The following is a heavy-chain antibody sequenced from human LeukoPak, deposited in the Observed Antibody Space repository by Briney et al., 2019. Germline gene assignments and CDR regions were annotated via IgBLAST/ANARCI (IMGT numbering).Heavy chain of an antibody. D-gene: IGHD2-15*01. V-gene: IGHV3-11*01. CDR3: ARGGYCSDSPCHVLAALWG. J-gene: IGHJ4*02. CDR1: GFTFSDYY. Sequence: GGSLTLYCAASGFTFSDYYMAWLGPTPGVGREGVSYLSRSGSTSFFADSVTGRFTISRHTAENSLYLQMNSLRADDTAIYYCARGGYCSDSPCHVLAALWGWGQGTPVTVSS. CDR2: LSRSGSTS.